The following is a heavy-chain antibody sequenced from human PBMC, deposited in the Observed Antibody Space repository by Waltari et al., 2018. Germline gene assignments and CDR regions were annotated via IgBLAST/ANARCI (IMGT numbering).Heavy chain of an antibody. CDR3: ARDHEYGGKADY. Sequence: EMQLVASGGGVVKPGGSLRHSCAAPGFTVSSYNMNWVRQAPGKGLEWVSIISYSSSYIYYADSVKGRFTVSRDNAKNSLYLQMNSLRAEDTAVYYCARDHEYGGKADYWGQGTLVTVSS. J-gene: IGHJ4*02. D-gene: IGHD4-17*01. CDR1: GFTVSSYN. V-gene: IGHV3-21*01. CDR2: ISYSSSYI.